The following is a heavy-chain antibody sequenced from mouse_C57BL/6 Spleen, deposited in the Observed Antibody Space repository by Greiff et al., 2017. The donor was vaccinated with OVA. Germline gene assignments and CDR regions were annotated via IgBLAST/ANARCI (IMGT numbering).Heavy chain of an antibody. Sequence: QVHVKQSGAELAKPGASVKLSCKASGYTFTSYWMHWVKQRPGQGLEWIGYINPSSGYTKYNQKFKDKATLTADKSSSTAYMQLSSLTYEDSAVYYCAKIYYDYDGYFDYWGQGTTLTVSS. J-gene: IGHJ2*01. V-gene: IGHV1-7*01. CDR2: INPSSGYT. CDR3: AKIYYDYDGYFDY. D-gene: IGHD2-4*01. CDR1: GYTFTSYW.